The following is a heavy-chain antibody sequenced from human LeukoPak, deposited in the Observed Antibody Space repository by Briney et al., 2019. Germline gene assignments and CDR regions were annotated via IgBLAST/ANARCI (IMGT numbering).Heavy chain of an antibody. Sequence: GGSLRLSCAASGFTFSSYGMSWVRQAPGKGLEWVSAISGSGGSTYYADSVKGRFTISRDNAKNSLYLQMNSPRAEDTALYYCAKDMLATVVTPSDYWGQGTLVTVSS. V-gene: IGHV3-23*01. D-gene: IGHD4-23*01. CDR1: GFTFSSYG. J-gene: IGHJ4*02. CDR3: AKDMLATVVTPSDY. CDR2: ISGSGGST.